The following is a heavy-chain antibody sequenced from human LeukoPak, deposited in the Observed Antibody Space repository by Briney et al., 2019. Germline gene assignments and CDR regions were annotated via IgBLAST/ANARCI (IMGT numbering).Heavy chain of an antibody. CDR2: INSDGSST. Sequence: PGGCLRLSCAASGFTFSSYWMHWVRQAPGKGLVRVSRINSDGSSTSYADSVKGRFTISRDNAKNTLYLQMNSLRAEDTAVYYCARGVSNKGYSYGYSDYWGQGTLVTVSS. D-gene: IGHD5-18*01. J-gene: IGHJ4*02. CDR1: GFTFSSYW. V-gene: IGHV3-74*01. CDR3: ARGVSNKGYSYGYSDY.